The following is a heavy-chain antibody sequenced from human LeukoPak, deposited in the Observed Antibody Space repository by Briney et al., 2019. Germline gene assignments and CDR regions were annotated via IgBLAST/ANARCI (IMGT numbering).Heavy chain of an antibody. Sequence: SETLSLTCTVSGGSISSSSYYWGWIRQPPGKGLEWIGTIYYSGSTYYNPSLKSRVTMSVDTSKNQFSLKLSSVTAADTAVYYCARQLGFRRFDDYWGQGTLVTVSS. V-gene: IGHV4-39*01. CDR3: ARQLGFRRFDDY. J-gene: IGHJ4*02. CDR2: IYYSGST. CDR1: GGSISSSSYY. D-gene: IGHD7-27*01.